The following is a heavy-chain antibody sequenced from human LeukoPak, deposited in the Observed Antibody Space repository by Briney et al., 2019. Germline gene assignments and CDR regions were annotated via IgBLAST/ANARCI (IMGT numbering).Heavy chain of an antibody. Sequence: SETLSLTCTVSGGSISSSSYYWGWIRQPPGKGLEWIGSIYYSGSTYYSPSLKSRVTISVDTSKNQFSLKLSSVTAADTAMYYCARLAGYFYDSSGYPKPSSLIDFWGQGTLVTVSS. D-gene: IGHD3-22*01. CDR2: IYYSGST. CDR3: ARLAGYFYDSSGYPKPSSLIDF. CDR1: GGSISSSSYY. J-gene: IGHJ4*02. V-gene: IGHV4-39*01.